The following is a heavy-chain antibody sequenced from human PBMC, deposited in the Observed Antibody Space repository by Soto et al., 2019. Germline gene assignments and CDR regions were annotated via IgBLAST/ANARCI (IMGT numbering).Heavy chain of an antibody. V-gene: IGHV2-5*02. CDR2: IYWDDDK. J-gene: IGHJ5*02. CDR3: AHRQNYDSSGYYLGNNWFDP. CDR1: GFSLSTSGVG. Sequence: QITLKESGPTLVKPTQTLTLTCTFSGFSLSTSGVGVGWIRQPPGKALEWLALIYWDDDKRYSPSLKSRLTITKDTSKNQVVLTMTNMDPVDTATYYCAHRQNYDSSGYYLGNNWFDPWGQGTLVTVSS. D-gene: IGHD3-22*01.